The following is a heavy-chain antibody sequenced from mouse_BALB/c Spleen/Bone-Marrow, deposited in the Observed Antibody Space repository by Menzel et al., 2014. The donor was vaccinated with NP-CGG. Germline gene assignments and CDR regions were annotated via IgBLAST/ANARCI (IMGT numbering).Heavy chain of an antibody. Sequence: EVMLVESGAELVKPGASVKLSCTASGFNIKDTYMHWVKQRPEQGLEWIGRIDPANGNTKYDPKFQGKATITADTSSNTAYLQLSSLTSEDTAVYYCAREYYGNYAWYFDVWGAGTTVTVSS. J-gene: IGHJ1*01. V-gene: IGHV14-3*02. D-gene: IGHD2-1*01. CDR3: AREYYGNYAWYFDV. CDR2: IDPANGNT. CDR1: GFNIKDTY.